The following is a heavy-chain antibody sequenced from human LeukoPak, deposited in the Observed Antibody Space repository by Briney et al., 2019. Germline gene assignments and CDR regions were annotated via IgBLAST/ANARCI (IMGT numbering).Heavy chain of an antibody. CDR3: ARLYYGSGSYKNSDY. V-gene: IGHV1-69*04. CDR1: GGTFSSYA. D-gene: IGHD3-10*01. Sequence: SVKVSCKASGGTFSSYAISWVRQAPGQGLEWMGRIIPILGIANYAQKFQGRVTITADKSTSTAYMELSSLRSEDTAVYYCARLYYGSGSYKNSDYWGQGTLVTVSS. J-gene: IGHJ4*02. CDR2: IIPILGIA.